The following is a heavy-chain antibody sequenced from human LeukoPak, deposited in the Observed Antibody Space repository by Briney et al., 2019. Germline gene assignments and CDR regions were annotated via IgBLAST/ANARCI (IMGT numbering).Heavy chain of an antibody. V-gene: IGHV3-11*04. Sequence: PGGSLRLSCAASGFTFSDYYMSWIRQAPGKGLEWVSYISSSGSMISDADSVKGRFTISRDNAKKSLYLQMNSLRAEDTAVYYCARYSSGWYYFDYWGQGTLVTVSS. J-gene: IGHJ4*02. CDR3: ARYSSGWYYFDY. D-gene: IGHD6-19*01. CDR2: ISSSGSMI. CDR1: GFTFSDYY.